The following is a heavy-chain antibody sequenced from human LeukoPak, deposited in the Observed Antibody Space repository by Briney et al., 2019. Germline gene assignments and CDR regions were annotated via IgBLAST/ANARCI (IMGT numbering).Heavy chain of an antibody. CDR1: GFTFSSYS. CDR3: ARDTLGRGYYYDSSGYLFDY. D-gene: IGHD3-22*01. CDR2: ISSSSSYI. J-gene: IGHJ4*02. V-gene: IGHV3-21*01. Sequence: GGSLRLSCAASGFTFSSYSMNWVRQAPGKGLEWVSSISSSSSYIYYADSVKGRFTTSRDNAKNSLYLQMNSLRAEDTAVYYCARDTLGRGYYYDSSGYLFDYWGQGTLVTVSS.